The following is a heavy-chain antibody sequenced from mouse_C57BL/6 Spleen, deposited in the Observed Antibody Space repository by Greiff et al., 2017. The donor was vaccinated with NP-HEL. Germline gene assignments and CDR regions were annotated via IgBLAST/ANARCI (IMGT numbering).Heavy chain of an antibody. J-gene: IGHJ3*01. Sequence: QVQLQQPGAELVRPGSSVKLSCKASGYTFTSYWMHWVKQRPIQGLEWIGNIDPSDSETHYNQKFKDKATLTVDKSSSTAYMQLSSLTSEDSAVYYCARGAYDYDGAWFAYRGQGTLVTVSA. CDR2: IDPSDSET. CDR3: ARGAYDYDGAWFAY. V-gene: IGHV1-52*01. CDR1: GYTFTSYW. D-gene: IGHD2-4*01.